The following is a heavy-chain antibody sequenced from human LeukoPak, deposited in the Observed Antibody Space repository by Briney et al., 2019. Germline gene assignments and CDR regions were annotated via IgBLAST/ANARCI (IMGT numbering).Heavy chain of an antibody. CDR2: INPNSGGT. D-gene: IGHD3-9*01. J-gene: IGHJ3*02. CDR1: GYTFTGYY. Sequence: GASVKVSCKASGYTFTGYYMHWVRQAPGQGLEWMGWINPNSGGTNYAQKFQGRVTMTTDTSTSTAYMELRSLRSDDTAVYYCARDRKLRYDILTGYYLRAFDIWGQGTMVTVSS. CDR3: ARDRKLRYDILTGYYLRAFDI. V-gene: IGHV1-2*02.